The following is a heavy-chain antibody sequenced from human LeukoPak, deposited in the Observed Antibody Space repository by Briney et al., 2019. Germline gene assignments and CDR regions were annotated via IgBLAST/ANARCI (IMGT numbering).Heavy chain of an antibody. V-gene: IGHV3-23*01. J-gene: IGHJ4*02. Sequence: GGSLRLSCAASGFTFTSYSMTWVRXAPGKXLEWVSGISGSAGSTYYADSVKGRFTISRDNSNNTLYLQMNGLRAEDTAIYYCAKARYVGYYFDCWGQGTLVTVSS. CDR1: GFTFTSYS. CDR2: ISGSAGST. CDR3: AKARYVGYYFDC. D-gene: IGHD1-1*01.